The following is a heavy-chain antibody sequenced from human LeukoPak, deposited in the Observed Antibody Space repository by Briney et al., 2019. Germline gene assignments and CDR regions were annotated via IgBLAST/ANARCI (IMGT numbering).Heavy chain of an antibody. CDR2: IYYSGST. D-gene: IGHD3-22*01. J-gene: IGHJ6*03. Sequence: SETLSLTCTVSGGSVSRSPYYWGWIRQPPGKGLEWIGNIYYSGSTYYNPSLRSRVTISVDTSKNQFSLKLSSVTAADTAVYYCARSSEGRYYYDSSGFSYYYYYMDVWGKGTTVTISS. CDR3: ARSSEGRYYYDSSGFSYYYYYMDV. V-gene: IGHV4-39*07. CDR1: GGSVSRSPYY.